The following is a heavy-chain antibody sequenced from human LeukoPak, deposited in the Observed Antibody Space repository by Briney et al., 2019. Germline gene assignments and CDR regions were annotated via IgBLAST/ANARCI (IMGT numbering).Heavy chain of an antibody. V-gene: IGHV1-3*01. CDR2: INAGNGNT. Sequence: ASVNVSCKASGYTFTSYAMHWVRQAPGQRLEWMGWINAGNGNTKYSQKFQGRVTITRDTSASTAYMELSSLRSEDTAVYYCARDVGVYYDSSGYGYWGQGTLVTVSS. CDR3: ARDVGVYYDSSGYGY. J-gene: IGHJ4*02. D-gene: IGHD3-22*01. CDR1: GYTFTSYA.